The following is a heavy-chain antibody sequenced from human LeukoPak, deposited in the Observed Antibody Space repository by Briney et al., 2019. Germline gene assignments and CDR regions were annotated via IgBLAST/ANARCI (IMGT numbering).Heavy chain of an antibody. CDR1: GYTFTSYG. CDR2: ISAYNGNT. D-gene: IGHD4-17*01. Sequence: ASVTVSCKASGYTFTSYGISWVRQAPGQGLEWMGWISAYNGNTNYAQKLQGRVTMTTDTSTSTAYMELRGLRSDDTAVYYCARRERSYGDYSNWFDPWGQGTLVTVSS. CDR3: ARRERSYGDYSNWFDP. V-gene: IGHV1-18*01. J-gene: IGHJ5*02.